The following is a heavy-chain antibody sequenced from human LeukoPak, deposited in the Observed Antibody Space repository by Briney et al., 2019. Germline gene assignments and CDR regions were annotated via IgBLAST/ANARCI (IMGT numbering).Heavy chain of an antibody. CDR2: IYYSGSS. Sequence: PSETLTLSCTVSGVSISSSSFYWGWLPQPPGKGLESVGCIYYSGSSYYNPSLKSRVTISVDTSKNQFSLKLSSVTAADTAVYYCARRSRITILGGFDYWDQGTLVTVSS. V-gene: IGHV4-39*01. D-gene: IGHD3-3*01. J-gene: IGHJ4*02. CDR1: GVSISSSSFY. CDR3: ARRSRITILGGFDY.